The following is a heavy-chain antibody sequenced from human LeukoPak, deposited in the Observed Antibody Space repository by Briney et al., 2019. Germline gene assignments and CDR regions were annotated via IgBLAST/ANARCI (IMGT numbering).Heavy chain of an antibody. J-gene: IGHJ4*02. CDR2: IYYSGST. V-gene: IGHV4-39*01. CDR3: ARQTNDYDFWSGGNYDDY. D-gene: IGHD3-3*01. Sequence: SETLSLTCTVSGGSISSNSYYWGWIRQPPGKGLEWIGSIYYSGSTYYNPSLKSRVTISVDTSKNQFSLKLSSVTAADTAVYYCARQTNDYDFWSGGNYDDYWGQGTLVTVSS. CDR1: GGSISSNSYY.